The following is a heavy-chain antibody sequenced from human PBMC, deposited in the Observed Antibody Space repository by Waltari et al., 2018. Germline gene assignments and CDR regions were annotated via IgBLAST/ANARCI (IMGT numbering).Heavy chain of an antibody. D-gene: IGHD2-15*01. Sequence: FSGYYWSWIRQPPGKGLEWIGEINHSGSTNYNPSLKSRVTISVDTSKNQFSLKLSSVTAADTAVYYCARHGGPYSGYFDYWGQGTLVTVSS. CDR3: ARHGGPYSGYFDY. CDR2: INHSGST. V-gene: IGHV4-34*01. CDR1: FSGYY. J-gene: IGHJ4*02.